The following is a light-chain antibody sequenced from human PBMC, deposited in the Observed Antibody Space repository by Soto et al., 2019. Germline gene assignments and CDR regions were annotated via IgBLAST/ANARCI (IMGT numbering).Light chain of an antibody. J-gene: IGKJ1*01. CDR3: QQRSNWPRGA. CDR1: QSVSSY. V-gene: IGKV3-11*01. Sequence: EIVLTQSPATLSLSPGERATLSCRASQSVSSYLAWYKQKPGQAPRLLIYDASNRATGIPARFSGSGSGTDFTLTISSLEPEEFAVYYCQQRSNWPRGAYGQGTKVELK. CDR2: DAS.